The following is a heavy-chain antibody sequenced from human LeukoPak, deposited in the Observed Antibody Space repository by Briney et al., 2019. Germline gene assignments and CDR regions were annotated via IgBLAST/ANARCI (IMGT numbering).Heavy chain of an antibody. V-gene: IGHV4-59*01. D-gene: IGHD7-27*01. CDR3: ARGLNWVYFDF. CDR1: GGSISSYY. J-gene: IGHJ4*02. Sequence: SETLSLTCTVSGGSISSYYWSWIRQPPGKGLEWIGYIYYSGSTNYNPSLKSRVTISVDTSKNQFSLKLSSVTAADTAVYYCARGLNWVYFDFWGQGTLVTVSS. CDR2: IYYSGST.